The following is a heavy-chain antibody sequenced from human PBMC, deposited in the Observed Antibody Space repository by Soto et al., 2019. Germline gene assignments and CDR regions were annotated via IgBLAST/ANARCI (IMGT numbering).Heavy chain of an antibody. J-gene: IGHJ5*02. CDR3: ARDRVDTAMTP. CDR1: GYTFTSYY. V-gene: IGHV1-18*04. D-gene: IGHD5-18*01. Sequence: ASVKVSCKASGYTFTSYYMHWVRQAPGQGLEWMGWISAYNGNTNYAQKLQGRVTMTTDTSTSTAYMELRSLRSDDTAVYYCARDRVDTAMTPWGQGTLVTVSS. CDR2: ISAYNGNT.